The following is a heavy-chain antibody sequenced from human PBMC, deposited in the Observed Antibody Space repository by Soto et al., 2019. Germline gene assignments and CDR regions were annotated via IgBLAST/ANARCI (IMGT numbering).Heavy chain of an antibody. CDR2: IKNDGSEQ. D-gene: IGHD3-10*01. CDR3: SRENWFQDY. J-gene: IGHJ4*02. V-gene: IGHV3-7*03. Sequence: GGSLRLSCAASGFTSSVYYMTWVRQAPGKGLEWVASIKNDGSEQYYVDSVKGRFTISRDNAKNSVYLQMNSLRAGDTALYYCSRENWFQDYWGQGTLVTVSS. CDR1: GFTSSVYY.